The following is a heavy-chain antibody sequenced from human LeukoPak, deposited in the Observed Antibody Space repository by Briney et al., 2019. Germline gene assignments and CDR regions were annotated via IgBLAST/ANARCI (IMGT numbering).Heavy chain of an antibody. V-gene: IGHV3-23*01. D-gene: IGHD3-3*01. J-gene: IGHJ3*02. CDR2: ISGSGGST. CDR3: TTEGRITIFGVVLDAFDI. CDR1: GFTFSSYA. Sequence: GGSLRLSCAASGFTFSSYAMSWVRQAPGKGLEWVSAISGSGGSTYYADSAKGRFTISRDNSKNTLYLQMNSLKTEDTAVYYCTTEGRITIFGVVLDAFDIWGQGTMVTVSS.